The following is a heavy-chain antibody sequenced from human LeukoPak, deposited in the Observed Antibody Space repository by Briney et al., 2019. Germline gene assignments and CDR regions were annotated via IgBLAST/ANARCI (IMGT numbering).Heavy chain of an antibody. Sequence: PPETLSLTCTVSGGSISSYYWSWIRQPPGKGLEWIGYIYYSGSTNYNPSLKSRVTISVDTSKNQFSLKLSSVTAADTAVYYCARHSGIAAGNWFDPWGQGTLVTVSS. J-gene: IGHJ5*02. D-gene: IGHD6-13*01. CDR1: GGSISSYY. CDR3: ARHSGIAAGNWFDP. V-gene: IGHV4-59*08. CDR2: IYYSGST.